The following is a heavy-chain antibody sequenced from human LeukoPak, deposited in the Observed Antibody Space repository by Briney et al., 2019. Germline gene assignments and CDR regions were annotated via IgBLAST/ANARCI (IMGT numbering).Heavy chain of an antibody. CDR2: IFPSGGEI. J-gene: IGHJ4*02. CDR1: GFTFSTFA. D-gene: IGHD2-8*02. CDR3: ATYRQVLLPFES. V-gene: IGHV3-23*01. Sequence: GGSLRLSCAASGFTFSTFAMVWVRQPPGKGLEWVSSIFPSGGEIHYADSVRGRFTISRDNSESTLSLQMNSLRAEDTAIYYCATYRQVLLPFESWGQGTLVTVSS.